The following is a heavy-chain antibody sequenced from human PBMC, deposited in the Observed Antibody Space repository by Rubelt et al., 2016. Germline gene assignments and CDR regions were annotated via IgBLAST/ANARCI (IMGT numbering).Heavy chain of an antibody. CDR2: ISYDGDNE. D-gene: IGHD3-22*01. V-gene: IGHV3-30*04. Sequence: AMHWVRQAPGKGLEWVAGISYDGDNEYYADSVKGRFTISRDNSKDTLYLQMNSLRAEDTAVYYCAREPHYYDSSGYYSSYFQHWGQGTLVTVSS. J-gene: IGHJ1*01. CDR1: A. CDR3: AREPHYYDSSGYYSSYFQH.